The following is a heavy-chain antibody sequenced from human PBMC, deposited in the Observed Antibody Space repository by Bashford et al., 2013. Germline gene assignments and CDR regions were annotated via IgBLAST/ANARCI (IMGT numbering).Heavy chain of an antibody. CDR3: ARSRSTSNQPNWFDP. J-gene: IGHJ5*02. D-gene: IGHD2-2*01. CDR2: SIIVGTP. Sequence: SETLSLTCTVSGGSISTTTYFWGWIRQPQGRGWSGLGLSIIVGTPTTTALKSRVTISVDTSKNQFSLRLSSVTAADTAVYYCARSRSTSNQPNWFDPWGQGTLVTVSS. CDR1: GGSISTTTYF. V-gene: IGHV4-39*01.